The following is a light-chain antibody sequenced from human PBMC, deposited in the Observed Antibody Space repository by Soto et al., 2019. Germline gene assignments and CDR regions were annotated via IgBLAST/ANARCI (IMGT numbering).Light chain of an antibody. J-gene: IGLJ1*01. V-gene: IGLV2-23*02. Sequence: QSALTQPASVSGSPGQSITISCTGTSSDVGTYNLVSWHQQHPGKAPKLMIYEVSKRPSGVSTRFSGSKSGNTASLTISGLQAEDEADYYCCSHARSSSYLFGTGTKVTVL. CDR2: EVS. CDR1: SSDVGTYNL. CDR3: CSHARSSSYL.